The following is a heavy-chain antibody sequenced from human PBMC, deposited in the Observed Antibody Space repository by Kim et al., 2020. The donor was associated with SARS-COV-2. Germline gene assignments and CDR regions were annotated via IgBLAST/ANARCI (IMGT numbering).Heavy chain of an antibody. V-gene: IGHV4-38-2*02. CDR1: GYSISSGYY. CDR2: IYHSGST. CDR3: ARDRILGATTTWFDP. Sequence: SETLSLTCTVSGYSISSGYYWGWIRQPPGKGLEWIGSIYHSGSTYYNPSLKSRVTISVDTSKNQFSLRLSSVTAADTAVYYCARDRILGATTTWFDPWGQRTLVTVSS. D-gene: IGHD1-26*01. J-gene: IGHJ5*02.